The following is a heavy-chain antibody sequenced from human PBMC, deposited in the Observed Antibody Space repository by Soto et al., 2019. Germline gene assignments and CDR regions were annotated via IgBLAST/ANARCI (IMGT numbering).Heavy chain of an antibody. D-gene: IGHD6-13*01. CDR2: ISGSGGST. CDR1: GFTFSSYA. J-gene: IGHJ5*02. CDR3: AKFTGYSSSWGWFDP. V-gene: IGHV3-23*01. Sequence: GGSLRLSCAASGFTFSSYAMSWVRQAPGKGLEWVSAISGSGGSTYYADSVKGRFTISRDNSKNTLYLQMNSLRAEDTAVYYCAKFTGYSSSWGWFDPWGQGTLVTVSS.